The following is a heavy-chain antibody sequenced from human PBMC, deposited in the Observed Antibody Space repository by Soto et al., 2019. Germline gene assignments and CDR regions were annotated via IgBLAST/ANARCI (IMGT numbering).Heavy chain of an antibody. D-gene: IGHD6-13*01. Sequence: GESLKISCKGSGYSFTSYWIGWVRQMPGKGLEWMGIIYPGDSDTRYSPSFQGRVTISADKSISTAYLQWSSLKASDTAMYYCARQEVAAAGISHYYYGMDVWGQGTTVTV. CDR3: ARQEVAAAGISHYYYGMDV. CDR2: IYPGDSDT. CDR1: GYSFTSYW. V-gene: IGHV5-51*01. J-gene: IGHJ6*02.